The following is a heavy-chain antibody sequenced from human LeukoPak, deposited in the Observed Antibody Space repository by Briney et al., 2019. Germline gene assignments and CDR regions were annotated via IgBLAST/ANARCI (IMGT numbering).Heavy chain of an antibody. J-gene: IGHJ4*02. CDR1: GGSFSGYC. Sequence: SETLSLTCAVSGGSFSGYCWSWIRQPPGKGLEWVGEINHSGSTNYNAYLKRRVTISVDTSKNQFSLKRSAVTAADTAVYYCARPRCSTNSLDYWGQETLVTVSS. D-gene: IGHD4-23*01. CDR2: INHSGST. V-gene: IGHV4-34*01. CDR3: ARPRCSTNSLDY.